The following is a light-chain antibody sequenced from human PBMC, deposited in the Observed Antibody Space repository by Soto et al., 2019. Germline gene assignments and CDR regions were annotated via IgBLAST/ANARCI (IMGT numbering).Light chain of an antibody. CDR2: SAS. CDR3: QQYNSAPLT. J-gene: IGKJ4*01. Sequence: EIVMAQSPATLSVSPGERATLSCRASQSVSSNLAWYQQKPGQAPRLLIYSASTRATGIPARFSGSGSGTEFTLTISSLQSEDFAVYYCQQYNSAPLTFGGGTKVDIK. V-gene: IGKV3-15*01. CDR1: QSVSSN.